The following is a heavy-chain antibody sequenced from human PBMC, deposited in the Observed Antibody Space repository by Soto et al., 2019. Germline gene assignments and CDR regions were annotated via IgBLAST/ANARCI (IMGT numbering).Heavy chain of an antibody. CDR1: GGSISSGGYY. CDR2: IYYSGST. J-gene: IGHJ6*02. Sequence: PSETLSLTCTVSGGSISSGGYYWSWIRQHPGKGLEWIGYIYYSGSTYYNPSLKSRVTISVDTSKNQFPLKLSSVTAADTAVYYCARGPLGYCSGGSCYREPVYYYGMDFWGQGTTVTVSS. CDR3: ARGPLGYCSGGSCYREPVYYYGMDF. D-gene: IGHD2-15*01. V-gene: IGHV4-31*03.